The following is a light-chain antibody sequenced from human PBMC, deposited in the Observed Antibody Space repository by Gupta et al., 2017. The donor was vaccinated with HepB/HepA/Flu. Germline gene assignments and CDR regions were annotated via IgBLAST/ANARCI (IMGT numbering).Light chain of an antibody. CDR1: QDIDTY. CDR3: QQENNYPYT. V-gene: IGKV1-16*02. CDR2: AAS. Sequence: DVQMTQSPSSLSASVGDRVTISCRASQDIDTYLVWFQQKPGRAPKSLIHAASSLESGVPSKFSGSGSGTDFTLTISSLQSEDVATYYCQQENNYPYTFGQGTKLEIK. J-gene: IGKJ2*01.